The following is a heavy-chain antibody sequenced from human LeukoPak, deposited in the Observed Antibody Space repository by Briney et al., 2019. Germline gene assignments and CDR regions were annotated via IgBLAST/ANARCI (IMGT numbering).Heavy chain of an antibody. CDR1: GGSISSYY. V-gene: IGHV4-59*01. Sequence: AETLCLTCTVSGGSISSYYWSWIRQPPGKGLEWIGYIYYSGSTNYNPSLKSRVTISADTSKNQFSLKLTSVTAADTAVYYCARGYDFWSGYSWGVFDIWGQGALFTVSS. D-gene: IGHD3-3*01. CDR2: IYYSGST. J-gene: IGHJ3*02. CDR3: ARGYDFWSGYSWGVFDI.